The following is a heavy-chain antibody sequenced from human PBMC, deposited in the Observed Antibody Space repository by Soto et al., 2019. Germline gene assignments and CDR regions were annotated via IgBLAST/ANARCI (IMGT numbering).Heavy chain of an antibody. CDR2: INPSGGST. J-gene: IGHJ6*02. Sequence: ASVKVSCKASGYTFTSYYMHWVRQAPGQGLEWMGIINPSGGSTSYAQKFQGRVTMTRDTSTSTVYMELSSLRSEDTAVYYCASITMVRGARPHYYYGMDVWGQGTTVTVSS. V-gene: IGHV1-46*03. CDR3: ASITMVRGARPHYYYGMDV. CDR1: GYTFTSYY. D-gene: IGHD3-10*01.